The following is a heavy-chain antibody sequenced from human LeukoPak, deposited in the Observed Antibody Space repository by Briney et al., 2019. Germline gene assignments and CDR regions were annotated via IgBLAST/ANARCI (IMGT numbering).Heavy chain of an antibody. V-gene: IGHV3-64*01. D-gene: IGHD3-10*01. Sequence: GGSLRLSCAASGFTFSSYAMHWVRQAPGKGLEYVSAISSNGGSTYFANSVKGRFTISRDNSKNTLYLQMGSLRAEDMAVYYCARSVLLWFGESIDAFDIWGQGTMVTVSS. CDR2: ISSNGGST. CDR1: GFTFSSYA. CDR3: ARSVLLWFGESIDAFDI. J-gene: IGHJ3*02.